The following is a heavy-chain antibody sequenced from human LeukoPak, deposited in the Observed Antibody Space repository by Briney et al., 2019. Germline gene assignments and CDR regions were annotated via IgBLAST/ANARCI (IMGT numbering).Heavy chain of an antibody. CDR3: ARDSSSGVFGETYFDY. V-gene: IGHV4-59*12. Sequence: SETLSLTCTVSGGFISSYYWSWIRQPPGKGLECIGYIYYSGSTNYNPSLKSRVTMSVDTSKNQFSLKLSSVTAADTAVYYCARDSSSGVFGETYFDYWGQGTLVTVSS. CDR1: GGFISSYY. CDR2: IYYSGST. D-gene: IGHD3-10*01. J-gene: IGHJ4*02.